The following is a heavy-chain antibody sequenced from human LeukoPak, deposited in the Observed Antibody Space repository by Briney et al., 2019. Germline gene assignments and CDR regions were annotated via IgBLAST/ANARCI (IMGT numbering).Heavy chain of an antibody. CDR3: ARYRGTYGYYFDY. V-gene: IGHV4-59*01. CDR2: IYNSGNT. J-gene: IGHJ4*02. Sequence: SETLSLTCSVSGGSISSYYWSWIRQSPDNGLEWIGYIYNSGNTNYNLFLKSRVTISADTSKNQFSLKLTSVTAADTAVYYCARYRGTYGYYFDYWGQGTLVTVSS. D-gene: IGHD5-24*01. CDR1: GGSISSYY.